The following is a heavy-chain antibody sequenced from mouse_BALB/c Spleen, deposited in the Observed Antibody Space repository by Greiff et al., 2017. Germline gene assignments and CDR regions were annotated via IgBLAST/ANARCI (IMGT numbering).Heavy chain of an antibody. CDR3: ARSGGNYDYYAMDY. V-gene: IGHV1-9*01. CDR1: GYTFSSYW. D-gene: IGHD2-1*01. Sequence: QVQLQQSGAELMKPGASVKISCKATGYTFSSYWIEWVKQRPGHGLEWIGEILPGSGSTNYNEKFKGKATFTADTSSNTAYMQLSSLTSEDSAVYYCARSGGNYDYYAMDYWGQGTSVTVSS. J-gene: IGHJ4*01. CDR2: ILPGSGST.